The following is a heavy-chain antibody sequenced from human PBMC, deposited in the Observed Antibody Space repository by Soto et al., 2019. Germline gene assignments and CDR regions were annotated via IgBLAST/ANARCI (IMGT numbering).Heavy chain of an antibody. CDR2: IRRKANNYAT. J-gene: IGHJ6*02. CDR3: TNPQEYYGMDV. Sequence: EVQLVESGGGLVQPGGSLKLSCAASGFTFSGSAVHWVRQASGKGLEWVGRIRRKANNYATTYAASVQGRFTIFRDDLKNTAYLQMNSLKTEDTAVYYCTNPQEYYGMDVWGQGTTVTVSS. V-gene: IGHV3-73*02. CDR1: GFTFSGSA.